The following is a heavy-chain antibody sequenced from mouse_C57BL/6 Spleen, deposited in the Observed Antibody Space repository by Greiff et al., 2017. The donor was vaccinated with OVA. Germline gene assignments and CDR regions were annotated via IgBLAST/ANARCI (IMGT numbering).Heavy chain of an antibody. V-gene: IGHV1-62-2*01. D-gene: IGHD1-1*01. CDR1: GYTFTEYS. CDR3: ERHEDGYGSSWFAY. Sequence: VKLQESGAELVKPGASVKLSCKASGYTFTEYSIHWVKQRSGQGLEWIGWFYPGSGRTKYNAKFKDKATLTADKSSSTVYLELSRLTSADTAVYFGERHEDGYGSSWFAYWGQGTLVTVSA. J-gene: IGHJ3*01. CDR2: FYPGSGRT.